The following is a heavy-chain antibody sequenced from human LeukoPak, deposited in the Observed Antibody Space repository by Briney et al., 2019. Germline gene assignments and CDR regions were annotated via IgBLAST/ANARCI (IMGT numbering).Heavy chain of an antibody. CDR3: ATRGYSGYDEDY. CDR2: INPNGGGT. Sequence: ASVKVSCKASGYTFTGYYMHWVRQAPGQGLEWMGWINPNGGGTNYAQKFQGRVTMTRDTSISTAYMELSSLRSEDTAVYYCATRGYSGYDEDYWGQGTLVTVSS. D-gene: IGHD5-12*01. CDR1: GYTFTGYY. J-gene: IGHJ4*02. V-gene: IGHV1-2*02.